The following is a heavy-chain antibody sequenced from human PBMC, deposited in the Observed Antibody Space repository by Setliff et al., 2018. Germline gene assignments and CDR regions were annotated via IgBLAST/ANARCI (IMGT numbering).Heavy chain of an antibody. J-gene: IGHJ4*02. CDR3: ARVRNTQNGFFDY. V-gene: IGHV4-31*02. D-gene: IGHD1-1*01. CDR1: GGSISSGSYY. Sequence: PSETLSLTCTVSGGSISSGSYYWSWIRQPPGKGLEWIGYIYYSGSTYYNPSLNSRLTISVDTSKNQFSLRLTSVTAADTAIYYCARVRNTQNGFFDYWSQGTLVTVSS. CDR2: IYYSGST.